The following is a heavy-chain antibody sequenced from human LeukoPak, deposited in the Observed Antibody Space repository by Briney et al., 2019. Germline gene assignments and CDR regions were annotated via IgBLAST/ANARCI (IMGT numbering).Heavy chain of an antibody. CDR1: GGSMRGYY. J-gene: IGHJ5*02. CDR3: ASSYSNYGWFDP. CDR2: IYYSGST. Sequence: PSETLSLTCTVSGGSMRGYYWSWIRQPPGKGLEWIGYIYYSGSTKYNPPLKSRVTMSVDTSKNQFSLKLSSVTAADTAVYYCASSYSNYGWFDPWGQGTLVTVSS. D-gene: IGHD4-11*01. V-gene: IGHV4-59*01.